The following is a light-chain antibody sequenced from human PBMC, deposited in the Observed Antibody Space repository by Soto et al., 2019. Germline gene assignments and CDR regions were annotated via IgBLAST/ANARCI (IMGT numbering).Light chain of an antibody. CDR1: QGIGIN. J-gene: IGKJ1*01. CDR2: AAS. CDR3: QQYHAFPWT. V-gene: IGKV1D-8*01. Sequence: VIWMTQSPSLLSASTGDRVTISCRVSQGIGINLAWYRQRPGKAPDLLIYAASTLQSGVPSRFSGSGSGTDFTLTISFLQSEDFATYYCQQYHAFPWTFGQGTKVDIK.